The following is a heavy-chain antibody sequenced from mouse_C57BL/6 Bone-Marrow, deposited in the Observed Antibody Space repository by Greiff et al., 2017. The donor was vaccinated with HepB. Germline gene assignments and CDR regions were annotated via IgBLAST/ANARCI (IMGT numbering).Heavy chain of an antibody. D-gene: IGHD1-1*02. V-gene: IGHV14-4*01. J-gene: IGHJ3*01. CDR3: PVLSRFAY. Sequence: VQLQQSGAELVRPGASVKLSCTASGFNIKDDYMHWVKQRPEQGLEWIGWIDPENGDTEYASKFQGKATITADTSSNTAYLQLSSLTSEDTAVYYCPVLSRFAYWGQGTLVTVSA. CDR1: GFNIKDDY. CDR2: IDPENGDT.